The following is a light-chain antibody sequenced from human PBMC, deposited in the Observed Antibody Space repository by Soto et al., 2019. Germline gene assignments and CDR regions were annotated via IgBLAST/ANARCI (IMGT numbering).Light chain of an antibody. CDR3: QQRKHWPPLT. CDR1: QSVEKY. Sequence: EVVLTQSPATLSLSPGERAILSCRASQSVEKYLVWYQQKPGQAPRLLIYDTSNRATGIPARFSGSGSEIDFTLTISSLEPEDFAVYYCQQRKHWPPLTFGGGTKVELK. CDR2: DTS. V-gene: IGKV3-11*01. J-gene: IGKJ4*01.